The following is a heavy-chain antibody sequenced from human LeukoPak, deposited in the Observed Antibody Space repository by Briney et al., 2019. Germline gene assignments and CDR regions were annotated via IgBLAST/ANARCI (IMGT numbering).Heavy chain of an antibody. CDR1: GGSISSGSYY. D-gene: IGHD3-10*01. V-gene: IGHV4-39*07. J-gene: IGHJ4*02. Sequence: SQTLSLTCTVSGGSISSGSYYWSWIRQPPGKGLEWIGSIYYSGSTYYNPSLKSRVTISVDTSKNQFSLRLSSVTAADTAVYYCARAPDYGSGSYFYWGQGTLVTVSS. CDR2: IYYSGST. CDR3: ARAPDYGSGSYFY.